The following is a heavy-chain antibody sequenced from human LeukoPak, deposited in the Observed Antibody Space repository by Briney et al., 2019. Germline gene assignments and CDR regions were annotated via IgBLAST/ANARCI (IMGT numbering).Heavy chain of an antibody. CDR1: GFTFSSYW. V-gene: IGHV3-7*01. J-gene: IGHJ4*02. Sequence: GGSLRLSCAASGFTFSSYWMSWVRQAPGKGLEWVANIKQDGSEKYYVDSVKGRFTISRDNAKNSLYLQMNSLRAEDTAVYYCAGDSSGYYHYYYFDYWGQGTLVTVSS. D-gene: IGHD3-22*01. CDR3: AGDSSGYYHYYYFDY. CDR2: IKQDGSEK.